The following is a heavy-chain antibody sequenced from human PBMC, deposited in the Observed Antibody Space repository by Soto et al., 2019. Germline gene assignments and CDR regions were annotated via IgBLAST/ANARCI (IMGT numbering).Heavy chain of an antibody. D-gene: IGHD2-15*01. Sequence: AGGSLRLSCAASGFTFSSYGMHWVRQAPGKGLEWVAVISYDGSNKYYADSVKGRFTISRDNSKNTLYLQMNSLRAEDTAVYYCAKDYGIYCSGGSCYPPLFDYWGQGTLVTVSS. CDR3: AKDYGIYCSGGSCYPPLFDY. J-gene: IGHJ4*02. CDR2: ISYDGSNK. CDR1: GFTFSSYG. V-gene: IGHV3-30*18.